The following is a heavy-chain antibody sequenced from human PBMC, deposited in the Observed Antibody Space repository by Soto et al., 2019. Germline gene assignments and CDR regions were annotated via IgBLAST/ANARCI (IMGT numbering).Heavy chain of an antibody. CDR3: ARDTRCSSTSCYAPHYYYYYGMDV. J-gene: IGHJ6*02. D-gene: IGHD2-2*01. Sequence: GASVKVSCKASGYTFTSYYMHWVRQAPGQGLEWMGIINPSGGSTSYAQKFQGRVTMTRDTSTSTVYMELSSLRSEDTAVYYCARDTRCSSTSCYAPHYYYYYGMDVWGQGTTVTFSS. V-gene: IGHV1-46*01. CDR1: GYTFTSYY. CDR2: INPSGGST.